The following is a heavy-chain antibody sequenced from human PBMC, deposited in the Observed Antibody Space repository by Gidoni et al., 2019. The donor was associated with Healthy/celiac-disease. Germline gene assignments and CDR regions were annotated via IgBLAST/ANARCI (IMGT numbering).Heavy chain of an antibody. V-gene: IGHV3-43D*03. CDR3: AKDHGYETNNYYYGMDV. CDR1: GFTFDDYA. CDR2: ISWDGGST. Sequence: EVQLVESGGVVVQPGGSLRLSCAASGFTFDDYAMHWVRQAPGKGLEWVSLISWDGGSTYYADSVKGRFTISRDNSKNSLYLQMNSLRAEDTALYYCAKDHGYETNNYYYGMDVWGQGTTVTVSS. J-gene: IGHJ6*02. D-gene: IGHD2-15*01.